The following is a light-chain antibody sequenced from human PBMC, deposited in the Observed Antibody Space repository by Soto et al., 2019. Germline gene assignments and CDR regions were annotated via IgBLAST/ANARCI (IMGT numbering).Light chain of an antibody. CDR3: QQYGDQSWT. Sequence: ENVWTQSPGTLSLSPGESATLSCRASQSVSSNYLPWYLQQKPGQDPRLLIYGASSRATGVPDRLSGSGSGTDFTLAISRLVPEDFVVYYCQQYGDQSWTFGQGTKVEI. CDR2: GAS. V-gene: IGKV3-20*01. J-gene: IGKJ1*01. CDR1: QSVSSNY.